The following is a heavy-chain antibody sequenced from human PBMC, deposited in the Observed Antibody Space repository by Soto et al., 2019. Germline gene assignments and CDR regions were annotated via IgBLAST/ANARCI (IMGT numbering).Heavy chain of an antibody. CDR3: SRGISNYYDSSGDAFDI. Sequence: SETLSLTCTVSGGSISSYYWSWIRQPPGKGLEWIGYIYYSGSTNYNPSLKSRVTISVDTSKNQFSLKLSSVTAADTAVYYCSRGISNYYDSSGDAFDIWGQGTMVTVSS. J-gene: IGHJ3*02. CDR2: IYYSGST. V-gene: IGHV4-59*01. D-gene: IGHD3-22*01. CDR1: GGSISSYY.